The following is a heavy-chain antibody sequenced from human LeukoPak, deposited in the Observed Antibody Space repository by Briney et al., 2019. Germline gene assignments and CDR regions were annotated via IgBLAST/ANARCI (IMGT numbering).Heavy chain of an antibody. CDR1: GFTFSSYA. CDR3: AKDPNNYDFWMVPSNWFDP. Sequence: PGGSLRLSCAASGFTFSSYAMSWVRQAPGKGLEWVSAISGSGGSTYYADSVKGRFTISRDNSKNTLYLQMNSLRAEDTAVYYCAKDPNNYDFWMVPSNWFDPWGQGTLVTVSS. CDR2: ISGSGGST. V-gene: IGHV3-23*01. D-gene: IGHD3-3*01. J-gene: IGHJ5*02.